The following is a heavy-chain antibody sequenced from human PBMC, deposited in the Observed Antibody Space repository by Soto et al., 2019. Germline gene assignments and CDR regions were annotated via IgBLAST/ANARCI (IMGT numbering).Heavy chain of an antibody. J-gene: IGHJ4*02. CDR3: AKGVYYDNSGYLYFDH. D-gene: IGHD3-22*01. Sequence: EVQLLESGGGLVQPGGSLRLSCAASGFTFSTYAMSWVRQAPGKGLEWVSAVSGSGASTYNADSVKCRFTISRDNSKNTLYLHMNSLRAEDTAVYYCAKGVYYDNSGYLYFDHWGQGTLVTVSS. CDR1: GFTFSTYA. CDR2: VSGSGAST. V-gene: IGHV3-23*01.